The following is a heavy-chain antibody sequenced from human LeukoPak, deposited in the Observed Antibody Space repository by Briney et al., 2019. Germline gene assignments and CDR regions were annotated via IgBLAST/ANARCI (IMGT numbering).Heavy chain of an antibody. CDR2: ISSSSSYI. Sequence: GGSLRLSCAASGFTFSSYSMNWVRQAPGKGLEWVSSISSSSSYIYYADSVKGRFTVSRDNSKNTLHLQMNSLRAEDTAVYYCAKDRNPEIDYWGQGTLVTVSS. CDR3: AKDRNPEIDY. CDR1: GFTFSSYS. V-gene: IGHV3-21*01. D-gene: IGHD1-14*01. J-gene: IGHJ4*02.